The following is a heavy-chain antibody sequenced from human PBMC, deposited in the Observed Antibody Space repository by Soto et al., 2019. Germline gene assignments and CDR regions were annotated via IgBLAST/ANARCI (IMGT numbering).Heavy chain of an antibody. CDR3: ATYQVGYCSSTSCYTPPGAFDY. CDR1: GFTFSSYG. V-gene: IGHV3-30*03. CDR2: ISYDGSNK. J-gene: IGHJ4*02. D-gene: IGHD2-2*02. Sequence: GGSLRLSCAASGFTFSSYGMYWVRQAPGKGLEWVAVISYDGSNKYYADSVKGRFTISRDNSKNTLYLQMNSLRAEDTAVYYCATYQVGYCSSTSCYTPPGAFDYWGQGTLVTVSS.